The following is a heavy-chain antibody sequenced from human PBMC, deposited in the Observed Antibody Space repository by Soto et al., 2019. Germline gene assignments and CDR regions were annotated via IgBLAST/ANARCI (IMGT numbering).Heavy chain of an antibody. D-gene: IGHD2-8*01. CDR2: IYRTGST. Sequence: SETLSLTCAVSGYSITSNYCWAWVRQPPGQGLEWIGEIYRTGSTNYNPSLKSRVTISLDTSKNQFSLKLTSLTAADTAVYYCAILNFGNGVDNWGQGTLVTVSS. CDR3: AILNFGNGVDN. CDR1: GYSITSNYC. V-gene: IGHV4-4*02. J-gene: IGHJ4*02.